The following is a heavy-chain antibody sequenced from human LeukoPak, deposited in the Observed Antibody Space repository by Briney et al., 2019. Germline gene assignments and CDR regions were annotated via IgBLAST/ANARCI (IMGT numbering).Heavy chain of an antibody. CDR3: VKSLRYCSGGSCY. Sequence: PGGSLRLSCSASGFTFGSYVMYWVRQAPGKGPEYVSAISSNGGSTYYADSAKGRFTISRGNSRNTLYLQMSSLRAEDTAVYYCVKSLRYCSGGSCYWGQGTLVTVSS. CDR2: ISSNGGST. V-gene: IGHV3-64D*09. CDR1: GFTFGSYV. D-gene: IGHD2-15*01. J-gene: IGHJ4*02.